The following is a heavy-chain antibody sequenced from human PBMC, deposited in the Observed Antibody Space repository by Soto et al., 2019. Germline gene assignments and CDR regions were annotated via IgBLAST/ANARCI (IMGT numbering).Heavy chain of an antibody. Sequence: QVQLVQSGAEVRQPASSVKVSCKTSGATFSSYAITCVRQAPGQGLEWMGGIVPTVDTSTYAQKFQGRVTITADKFTNTVYMELSSLRSDDTAVYYCVRVVAIPGYPDNWGQGTLVTVSS. CDR1: GATFSSYA. J-gene: IGHJ4*02. CDR2: IVPTVDTS. D-gene: IGHD5-12*01. V-gene: IGHV1-69*14. CDR3: VRVVAIPGYPDN.